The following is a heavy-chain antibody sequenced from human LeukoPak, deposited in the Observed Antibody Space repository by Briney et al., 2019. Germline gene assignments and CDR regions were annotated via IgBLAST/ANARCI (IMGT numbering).Heavy chain of an antibody. D-gene: IGHD1-26*01. V-gene: IGHV2-5*01. CDR2: ILWNDDT. Sequence: ESGPTLVNPTQTPTLTSTFSGFSLTTAGVGVGWIRQPPGKALEWLALILWNDDTYYSPSLKSRLTIPKDTSKTQVVLTLTDLDPVDTATYYCARRFSGAYYGVIDSWGQGALVTVSS. J-gene: IGHJ4*02. CDR3: ARRFSGAYYGVIDS. CDR1: GFSLTTAGVG.